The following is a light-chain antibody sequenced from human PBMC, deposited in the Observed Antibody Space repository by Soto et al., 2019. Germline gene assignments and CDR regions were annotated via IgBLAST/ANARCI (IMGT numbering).Light chain of an antibody. Sequence: QSALTQPASVSGSPGQSITISCTGTSSDVGGYNYVSWYQQHPGKAPKTMIYAVSNRPSGVSYRFSGSKSGNTASLTISGLQAEDEADYYCNSYTSSNTLVFGTGPKLTVL. CDR3: NSYTSSNTLV. CDR1: SSDVGGYNY. V-gene: IGLV2-14*01. CDR2: AVS. J-gene: IGLJ1*01.